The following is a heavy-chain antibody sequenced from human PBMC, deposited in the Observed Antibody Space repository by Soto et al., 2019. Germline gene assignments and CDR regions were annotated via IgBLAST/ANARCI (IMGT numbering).Heavy chain of an antibody. V-gene: IGHV3-49*03. Sequence: EVQLVESGGGLVQPGRSLRLSCTASGFTFGDYAMSWFRQAPGKGLEWVGFIRSKAYGGTTEYAASVKGRFTISRDDSKSIAYLQMNSLKTEDTAVYYCTRDPGVATEPIDYWGQGTLVTVSS. CDR3: TRDPGVATEPIDY. CDR2: IRSKAYGGTT. CDR1: GFTFGDYA. D-gene: IGHD5-12*01. J-gene: IGHJ4*02.